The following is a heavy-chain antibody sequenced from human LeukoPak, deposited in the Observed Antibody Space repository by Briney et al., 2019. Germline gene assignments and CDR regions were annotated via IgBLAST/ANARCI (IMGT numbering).Heavy chain of an antibody. CDR1: GYSISSGYY. V-gene: IGHV4-38-2*02. CDR3: ARHWSPRGRSYFDY. CDR2: IYHSGST. Sequence: PSETLSLTCTVSGYSISSGYYWGWIRQPPGKGLEWIGSIYHSGSTNYNPSLKSRVTISVDTSKNQFSLKLTSVTAADTAVYYCARHWSPRGRSYFDYWGQGTLVTVSS. J-gene: IGHJ4*02.